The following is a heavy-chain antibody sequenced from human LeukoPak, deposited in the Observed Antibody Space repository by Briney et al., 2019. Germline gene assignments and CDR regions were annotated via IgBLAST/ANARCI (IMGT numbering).Heavy chain of an antibody. Sequence: SETLSLTCTVSGGSISSYYWSWIRQPPGKGLEWIGYIYYSGSTNYNPSLKSRVTISVDTSKNQFSLKLSSVTAADTAVYYCAEEDNPGDAFDIWGQGTMVTVSS. D-gene: IGHD1-14*01. V-gene: IGHV4-59*01. J-gene: IGHJ3*02. CDR2: IYYSGST. CDR3: AEEDNPGDAFDI. CDR1: GGSISSYY.